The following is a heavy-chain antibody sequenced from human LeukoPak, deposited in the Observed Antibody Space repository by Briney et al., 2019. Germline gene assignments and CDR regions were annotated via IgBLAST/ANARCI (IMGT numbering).Heavy chain of an antibody. CDR2: IYSGGST. V-gene: IGHV3-53*01. CDR1: GLTVSGNY. J-gene: IGHJ4*02. Sequence: GGSLRLSCAASGLTVSGNYMSWVRQAPGKGLEWVSVIYSGGSTYYADSVKGRFTISRDNSKNTLYLQMSSLRAEDTAVYYCATGSYSSTWYPFWGQGTLVTVSS. CDR3: ATGSYSSTWYPF. D-gene: IGHD6-13*01.